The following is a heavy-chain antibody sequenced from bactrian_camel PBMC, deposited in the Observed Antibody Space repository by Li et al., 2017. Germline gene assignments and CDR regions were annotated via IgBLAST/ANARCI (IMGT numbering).Heavy chain of an antibody. CDR3: AKRGAKWLQLHLDY. D-gene: IGHD2*01. Sequence: VQLVESGGGLVQPGGSLRLSCAASGFTFSSYAMSWVRQAPGKGLEWISGLDSGGSSPTYGDSVKGRFTISRDNAKNTLYLQLKSLNTEDTAMYYCAKRGAKWLQLHLDYWGRGTQVTVS. CDR1: GFTFSSYA. CDR2: LDSGGSSP. V-gene: IGHV3S42*01. J-gene: IGHJ4*01.